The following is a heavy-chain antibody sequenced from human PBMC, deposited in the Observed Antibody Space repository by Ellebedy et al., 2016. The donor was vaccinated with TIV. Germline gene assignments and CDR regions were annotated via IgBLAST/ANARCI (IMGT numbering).Heavy chain of an antibody. J-gene: IGHJ4*02. D-gene: IGHD2-15*01. CDR2: IGLSDTST. V-gene: IGHV3-23*01. CDR1: GFTFSSYA. CDR3: TSPAVGHTTGCCRYYFDY. Sequence: PGGSLRLSCAASGFTFSSYAKNGVRQAPGKGLEWVSGIGLSDTSTYYSDSVKGRFTIPRDNSKNTMYLQMNSLRDEDTAVYYCTSPAVGHTTGCCRYYFDYWGLGTLVTVSS.